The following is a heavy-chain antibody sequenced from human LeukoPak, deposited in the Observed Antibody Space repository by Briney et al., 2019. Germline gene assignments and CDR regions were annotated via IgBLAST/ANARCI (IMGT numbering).Heavy chain of an antibody. D-gene: IGHD1-1*01. CDR3: ARRMGSKLTKYDAFDL. J-gene: IGHJ3*01. CDR1: GYTFTGYY. V-gene: IGHV1-2*02. CDR2: IHPASGGT. Sequence: ASVKVSCKASGYTFTGYYLHWVRQAPGQGLEWMGWIHPASGGTNYAQKFQDRVTLTTDTSVSTAYMELTWLTSDDTAVYYCARRMGSKLTKYDAFDLWGQGTLVTVS.